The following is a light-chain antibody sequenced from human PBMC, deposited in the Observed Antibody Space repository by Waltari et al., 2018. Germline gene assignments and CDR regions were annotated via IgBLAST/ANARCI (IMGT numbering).Light chain of an antibody. Sequence: DIEMTQSPSTLSAYDGDEVTIPFRATQSISKYLAWYQQTPGKAPKLLIYKASTLETGVPSRFSASGSGTEFTLTISDLQPDDFGTYYCQQYDSFSPLTFGQGTKVDI. CDR3: QQYDSFSPLT. V-gene: IGKV1-5*03. CDR2: KAS. CDR1: QSISKY. J-gene: IGKJ1*01.